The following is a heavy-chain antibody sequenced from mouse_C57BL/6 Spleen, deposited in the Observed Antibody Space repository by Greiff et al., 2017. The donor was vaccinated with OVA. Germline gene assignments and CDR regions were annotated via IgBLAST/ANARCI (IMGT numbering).Heavy chain of an antibody. CDR3: ARESAFITTVDFDV. CDR2: ISDGGSYT. CDR1: GFTFSSYA. D-gene: IGHD1-1*01. J-gene: IGHJ1*03. V-gene: IGHV5-4*01. Sequence: EVKVVESGGGLVKPGGSLKLSCAASGFTFSSYAMSWVRQTPEKRLEWVATISDGGSYTYYPDNVKGRFTISRDNAKNNLYLQMSHLKSEDTAMYYCARESAFITTVDFDVWGTGTTVTVSS.